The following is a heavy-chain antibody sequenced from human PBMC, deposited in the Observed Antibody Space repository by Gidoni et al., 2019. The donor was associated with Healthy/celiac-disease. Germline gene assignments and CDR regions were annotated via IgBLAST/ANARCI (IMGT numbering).Heavy chain of an antibody. Sequence: QLQLVQSGAEVQKPGSSVKVSCKASGGTFSSYAISWVRQAPGQGLEWMGGIIPIFGTANYAQKFQGRVTITADESTSTAYMELSSLRSEDTAVYYCASDPRILSSTSLPYYYYGMDVWGQGTTVTVSS. CDR3: ASDPRILSSTSLPYYYYGMDV. J-gene: IGHJ6*02. V-gene: IGHV1-69*01. D-gene: IGHD2-2*01. CDR2: IIPIFGTA. CDR1: GGTFSSYA.